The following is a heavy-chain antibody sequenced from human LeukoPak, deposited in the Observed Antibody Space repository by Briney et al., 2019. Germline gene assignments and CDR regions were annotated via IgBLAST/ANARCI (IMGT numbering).Heavy chain of an antibody. CDR3: AREDDTSGCDAFDV. CDR2: IYYSGST. Sequence: SETLSLTCTVSGGSISSSGYYWGWIRQPPGKGLEWVGSIYYSGSTYYNPSLKSRLTISVDTSKNQFSLKLSSVTAADTSVYYCAREDDTSGCDAFDVWGQGTMVTVSS. CDR1: GGSISSSGYY. D-gene: IGHD3-22*01. J-gene: IGHJ3*01. V-gene: IGHV4-39*02.